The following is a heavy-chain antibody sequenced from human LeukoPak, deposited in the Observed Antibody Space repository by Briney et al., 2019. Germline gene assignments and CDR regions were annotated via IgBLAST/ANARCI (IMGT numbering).Heavy chain of an antibody. CDR2: INHSGST. Sequence: SETLPLTCGVYGGSFSGYYWNWIRQSPGKGLEWIGEINHSGSTNYNPSLKSRVTMSVDTSQKQFSLRLTSATAADTAVYYCARDRLLIGDYYYYMDVWGKGTTVTVSS. CDR1: GGSFSGYY. V-gene: IGHV4-34*01. CDR3: ARDRLLIGDYYYYMDV. J-gene: IGHJ6*03. D-gene: IGHD3-22*01.